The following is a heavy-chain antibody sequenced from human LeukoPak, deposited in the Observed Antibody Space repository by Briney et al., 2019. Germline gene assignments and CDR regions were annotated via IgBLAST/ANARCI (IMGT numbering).Heavy chain of an antibody. V-gene: IGHV3-30*18. J-gene: IGHJ4*02. Sequence: PGTSLRLSCEASGFNFSRYGMHWVRQAPGKGLEWVGVISPDESNQFYADSVRGQFTMSRDNSNNTLFLNMNRLRPEDTAIYYCAKGRRGVNFVHYLDSWGRGALVTVS. CDR3: AKGRRGVNFVHYLDS. CDR2: ISPDESNQ. D-gene: IGHD3-3*01. CDR1: GFNFSRYG.